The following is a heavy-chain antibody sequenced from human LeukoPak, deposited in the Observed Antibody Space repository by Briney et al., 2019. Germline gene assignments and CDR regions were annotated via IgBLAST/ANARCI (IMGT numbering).Heavy chain of an antibody. CDR1: GGSISSYF. V-gene: IGHV4-4*07. Sequence: SETLSLTCTVSGGSISSYFWSWMRQPAGKGLEWIGRIYDSGTTTYNPSLRSRVTMSVDTSKNQLYLNLRYVTAADTAVYYCARKDGDYWGQGTLVTVSS. CDR2: IYDSGTT. CDR3: ARKDGDY. J-gene: IGHJ4*02.